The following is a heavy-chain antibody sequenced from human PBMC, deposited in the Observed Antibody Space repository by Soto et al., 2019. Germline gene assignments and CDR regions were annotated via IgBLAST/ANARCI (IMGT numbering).Heavy chain of an antibody. D-gene: IGHD2-8*01. J-gene: IGHJ4*02. Sequence: SETLSLTCTVSGGSISSYYWSWIRQPPGKGLEWIGYIYYSGSTNYNPSLKSRVTISVDTSKNQFSLNLSSVTAADTAVYYCASLPLHCTNGVCQYYWGQGTLVTVSS. CDR1: GGSISSYY. CDR3: ASLPLHCTNGVCQYY. V-gene: IGHV4-59*01. CDR2: IYYSGST.